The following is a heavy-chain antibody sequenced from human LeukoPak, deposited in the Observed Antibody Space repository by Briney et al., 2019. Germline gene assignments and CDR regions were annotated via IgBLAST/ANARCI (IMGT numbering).Heavy chain of an antibody. D-gene: IGHD5-12*01. Sequence: GASVKVSCKASGYTFTSYGISWVRQATGQGLEWMGWMNPNSGNTGYAQKFQGRVTMTRNTSISTAYMELSSLRSEDTAVYYCARGRRGYGMLANYWGQGTLVTVSS. V-gene: IGHV1-8*02. CDR1: GYTFTSYG. CDR2: MNPNSGNT. CDR3: ARGRRGYGMLANY. J-gene: IGHJ4*02.